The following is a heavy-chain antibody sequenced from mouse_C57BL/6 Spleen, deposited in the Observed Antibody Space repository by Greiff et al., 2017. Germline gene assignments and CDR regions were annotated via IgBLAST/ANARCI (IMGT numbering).Heavy chain of an antibody. J-gene: IGHJ2*01. CDR2: ILPGSGNT. V-gene: IGHV1-9*01. CDR3: ARDYDYDFDY. Sequence: VQLQQSGAELVKPGASVKLSCKATGYTFTGYWIAWVKQRPGHGLEWIGAILPGSGNTNYNEKFKGKATVTADTSSNTAYMQLSSLTTEDSAIYYCARDYDYDFDYWGQGTTLTVSS. CDR1: GYTFTGYW. D-gene: IGHD2-4*01.